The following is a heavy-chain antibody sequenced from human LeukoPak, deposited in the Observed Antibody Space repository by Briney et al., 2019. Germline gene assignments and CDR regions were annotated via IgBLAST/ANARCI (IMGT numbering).Heavy chain of an antibody. D-gene: IGHD6-19*01. CDR1: GFTFNTYW. J-gene: IGHJ4*02. V-gene: IGHV3-7*01. CDR2: IKPDGSEK. CDR3: ARDQWWQFIAVAITSYFDR. Sequence: GGSLRLSCVASGFTFNTYWMSWVRQAPGKGLEWVANIKPDGSEKYYVDSVKGRFTISRDNAKNSLYPQMNSLRAEDTAVYYCARDQWWQFIAVAITSYFDRWGQGTLVTVSS.